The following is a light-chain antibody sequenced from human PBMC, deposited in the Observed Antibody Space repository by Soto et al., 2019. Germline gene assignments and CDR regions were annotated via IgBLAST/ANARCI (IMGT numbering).Light chain of an antibody. J-gene: IGLJ2*01. Sequence: QSVLTQPPSASGTPGQRVTISCSGSSSNIGSNYVYWYQQLPGTAPKLLIYRNNQRPSGVPDRFSGSKSGTSASPAISGLRSEDEADYYCAAWDDSLSVLFGGGTKLTVL. V-gene: IGLV1-47*01. CDR2: RNN. CDR1: SSNIGSNY. CDR3: AAWDDSLSVL.